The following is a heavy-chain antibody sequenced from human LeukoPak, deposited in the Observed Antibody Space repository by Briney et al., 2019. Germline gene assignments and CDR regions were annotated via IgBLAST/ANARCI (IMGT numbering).Heavy chain of an antibody. D-gene: IGHD3-16*01. J-gene: IGHJ4*02. CDR3: AREHPRGEVDDFDY. CDR1: GGSISSGFYY. CDR2: IYTSGST. V-gene: IGHV4-61*02. Sequence: SETLSLTCTVSGGSISSGFYYWSWIRQPAGQGLEWIGRIYTSGSTNYNPSLKSRISISVDKSKNQFSLKLTSVTAADTAVYYCAREHPRGEVDDFDYWGQGTLVTVSS.